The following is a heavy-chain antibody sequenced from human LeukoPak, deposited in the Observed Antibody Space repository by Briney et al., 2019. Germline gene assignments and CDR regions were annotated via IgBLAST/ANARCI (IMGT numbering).Heavy chain of an antibody. CDR1: GLTLSNAW. CDR2: IKSETDGGTT. CDR3: TTLRQI. J-gene: IGHJ4*02. V-gene: IGHV3-15*01. Sequence: NPGGSLRLSCAASGLTLSNAWMSWVRQAPGKGLEWVARIKSETDGGTTDYTAPVKGRFTISRDDSKNMLYLQMNSLETEGTAVYFCTTLRQIWGQGTLVTVSS.